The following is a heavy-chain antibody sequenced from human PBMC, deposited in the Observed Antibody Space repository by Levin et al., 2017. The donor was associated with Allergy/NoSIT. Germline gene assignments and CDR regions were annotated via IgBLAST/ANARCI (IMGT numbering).Heavy chain of an antibody. CDR1: GYTFRDFY. D-gene: IGHD3-22*01. CDR2: ININSAGT. V-gene: IGHV1-2*02. J-gene: IGHJ4*02. CDR3: ARGPNRIILVTEGSVDH. Sequence: KPGGSLRLSCKASGYTFRDFYLHWVRQAPGQGLEWMGWININSAGTNYEQRFQGRVTMTRDTSIATAYMELSGLTSDDTAVYYCARGPNRIILVTEGSVDHWGQGTLVTVSP.